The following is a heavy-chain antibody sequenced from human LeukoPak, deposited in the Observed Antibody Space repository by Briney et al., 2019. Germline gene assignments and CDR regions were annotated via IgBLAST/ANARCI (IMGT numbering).Heavy chain of an antibody. CDR3: ARVPGGIAAAGLNWFDP. CDR2: IYYSGST. D-gene: IGHD6-13*01. Sequence: SETLSLTCTVSGGSIYSYYWSWIRQPPGKGLEWIGYIYYSGSTNYNPSLKSRVTISVDTSKNQFSLKLSSVTAADTAVYYCARVPGGIAAAGLNWFDPWGQGTLVTVSS. CDR1: GGSIYSYY. J-gene: IGHJ5*02. V-gene: IGHV4-59*01.